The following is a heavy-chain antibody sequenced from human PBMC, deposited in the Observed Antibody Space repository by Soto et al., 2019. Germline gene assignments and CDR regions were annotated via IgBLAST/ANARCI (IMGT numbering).Heavy chain of an antibody. CDR3: ARHYYGSGTYYYYGMDV. V-gene: IGHV4-59*08. CDR1: GGSISSYY. J-gene: IGHJ6*02. D-gene: IGHD3-10*01. CDR2: IYYSGST. Sequence: PSETLSLTCTVSGGSISSYYWSWIRQPPGKGLEWIGYIYYSGSTNYNPSLKSRVTISVDTSKNRFSLKLSSVTAADTAVYYCARHYYGSGTYYYYGMDVWGQGTTVTVSS.